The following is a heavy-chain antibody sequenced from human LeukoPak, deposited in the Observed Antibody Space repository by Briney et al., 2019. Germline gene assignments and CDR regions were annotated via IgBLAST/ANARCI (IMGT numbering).Heavy chain of an antibody. CDR3: ARDGSYYDFWSGYSTLSNSHYGMDV. D-gene: IGHD3-3*01. Sequence: GGSLRLSCAASGFTFSSYGMPWVRQAPGKGLEWVAVIWYDGSNKYYADSVKGRFTISRDNSKNTLYLQMNSLRAEDTAVYYCARDGSYYDFWSGYSTLSNSHYGMDVWGQGTTVTVSS. CDR2: IWYDGSNK. V-gene: IGHV3-33*01. J-gene: IGHJ6*02. CDR1: GFTFSSYG.